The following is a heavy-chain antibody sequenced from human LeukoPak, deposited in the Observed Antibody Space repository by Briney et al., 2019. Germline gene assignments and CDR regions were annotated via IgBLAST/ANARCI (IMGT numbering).Heavy chain of an antibody. Sequence: GGSLRLSCAASGFTFSNYAMSWVRQAPGKGLEWVSAISGSGGSTYYADSVKGRFTISRDNSKNTLYLQMNSLRAEDTAVYYCAKDRTYCTNAICYNAFDIWGQGTMITVSS. D-gene: IGHD2-8*01. J-gene: IGHJ3*02. V-gene: IGHV3-23*01. CDR1: GFTFSNYA. CDR2: ISGSGGST. CDR3: AKDRTYCTNAICYNAFDI.